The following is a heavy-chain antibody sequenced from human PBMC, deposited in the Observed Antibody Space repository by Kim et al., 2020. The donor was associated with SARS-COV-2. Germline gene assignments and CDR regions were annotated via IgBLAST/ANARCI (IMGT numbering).Heavy chain of an antibody. Sequence: GGSLRLSCAASGFTFRSYGMHWVRQAPGKGPAWVAVIWYDASKKYYIDSVKGRFTISRDNSKNTLFLQMDTLRAEDTAIYYCARGNDANSGVYDYWGQGTLVTVSS. CDR3: ARGNDANSGVYDY. J-gene: IGHJ4*02. V-gene: IGHV3-33*01. CDR1: GFTFRSYG. CDR2: IWYDASKK. D-gene: IGHD1-1*01.